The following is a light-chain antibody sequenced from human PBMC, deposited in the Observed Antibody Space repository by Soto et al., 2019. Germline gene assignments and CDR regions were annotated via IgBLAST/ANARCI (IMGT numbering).Light chain of an antibody. CDR1: KLGDKY. CDR3: QAWDSSTASYV. J-gene: IGLJ1*01. V-gene: IGLV3-1*01. CDR2: QDS. Sequence: SYELTQPPSVSVSPGQTASITCSGDKLGDKYACWYQQKPGQSPVLVIYQDSKRPSGIPERFSGSNSGNTATLTISGTQAMDEADYYCQAWDSSTASYVFGTGTKRNVL.